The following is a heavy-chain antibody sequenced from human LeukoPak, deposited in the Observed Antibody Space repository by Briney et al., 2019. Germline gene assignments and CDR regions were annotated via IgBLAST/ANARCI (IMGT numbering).Heavy chain of an antibody. D-gene: IGHD1-1*01. Sequence: GESLKISCKGSGYSFNTYWIAWVRPVPGKGLECLGIIYPADSDTRLSPSFQGQVTISADQSITTAYLQCSSLKASDTAIYFCARRDWNGKYDFDYWGQGTLVIVSS. CDR2: IYPADSDT. V-gene: IGHV5-51*01. J-gene: IGHJ4*02. CDR3: ARRDWNGKYDFDY. CDR1: GYSFNTYW.